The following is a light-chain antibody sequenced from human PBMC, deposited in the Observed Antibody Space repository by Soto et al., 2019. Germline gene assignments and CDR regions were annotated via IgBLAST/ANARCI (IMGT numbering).Light chain of an antibody. CDR2: DAS. Sequence: EIVLTQSPATLSLSPGERATLSCRTSQSVSSSLAWYQQKPGQAPRLLIYDASNGATGIPARFSGSGSGTDFTLTISSLQPEDFAVYYCQQRASLFTFGGGTKV. V-gene: IGKV3-11*01. CDR3: QQRASLFT. CDR1: QSVSSS. J-gene: IGKJ4*01.